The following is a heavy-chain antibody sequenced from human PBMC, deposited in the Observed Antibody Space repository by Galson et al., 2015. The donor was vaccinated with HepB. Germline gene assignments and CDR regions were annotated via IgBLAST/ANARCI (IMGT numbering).Heavy chain of an antibody. CDR3: ARDGYGDWDNWFDP. CDR1: GFTVSSNY. D-gene: IGHD4-17*01. Sequence: SLRLSCAASGFTVSSNYMNWVRQAPGKGLEWVSVIYSGGSTYYADTVKGSFTISRDNSTNTLYLQMNSMRAEDTAGYYGARDGYGDWDNWFDPWGQGTLVTVSS. V-gene: IGHV3-66*01. CDR2: IYSGGST. J-gene: IGHJ5*02.